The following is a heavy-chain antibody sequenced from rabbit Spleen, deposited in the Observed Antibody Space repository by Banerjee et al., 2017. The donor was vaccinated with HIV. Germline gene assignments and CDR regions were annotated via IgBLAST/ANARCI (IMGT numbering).Heavy chain of an antibody. CDR3: ARDLAGVIGWNFGW. J-gene: IGHJ3*01. V-gene: IGHV1S45*01. CDR1: GFNFSVYG. Sequence: QEQLVESGGGLVKPEGSLTLTCKASGFNFSVYGLSWVRQAPGKGLDWIACAYAGSSGSTYSATWAKGRFTISKTSSTTVTLQMTSLTAADTATYFCARDLAGVIGWNFGWWGQGTLVTVS. D-gene: IGHD4-1*01. CDR2: AYAGSSGST.